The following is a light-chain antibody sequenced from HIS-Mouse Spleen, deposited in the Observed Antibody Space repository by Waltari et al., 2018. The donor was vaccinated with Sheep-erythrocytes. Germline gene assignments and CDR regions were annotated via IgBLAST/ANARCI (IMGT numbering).Light chain of an antibody. Sequence: EIVLTQSPATLSLSPGERATLSCRASQSVSSYLACYQQKPGQAPRLLHYDASNWASCIPARLSGSRSGTDCTITISGLEPEDFAVYYCQQRSNWLTFGGGTMVEIK. V-gene: IGKV3-11*01. CDR3: QQRSNWLT. J-gene: IGKJ4*01. CDR2: DAS. CDR1: QSVSSY.